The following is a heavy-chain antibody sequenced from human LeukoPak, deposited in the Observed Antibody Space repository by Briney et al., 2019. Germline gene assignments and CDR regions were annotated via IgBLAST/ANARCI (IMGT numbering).Heavy chain of an antibody. CDR1: GYTFTSYG. J-gene: IGHJ4*02. CDR2: IIAYNGNT. D-gene: IGHD6-19*01. V-gene: IGHV1-18*01. CDR3: ARDLKMGYSSGRYSWGTGSSNDY. Sequence: ASVKVSCKASGYTFTSYGISWVRQAPGQGLEWMGWIIAYNGNTNHAQKLQGRVTMTTDTSTSTAYMELRSLRSDGTAVYYCARDLKMGYSSGRYSWGTGSSNDYWGQGTLVTVSS.